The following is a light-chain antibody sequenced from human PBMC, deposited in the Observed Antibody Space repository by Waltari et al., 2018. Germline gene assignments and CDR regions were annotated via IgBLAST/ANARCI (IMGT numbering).Light chain of an antibody. J-gene: IGLJ1*01. CDR1: SSDVAAYNY. CDR3: SSYTSSSTYV. Sequence: QSALTQPASVSGSPGQSITISCTGSSSDVAAYNYVSWYQQHPGKAPKVMIYDVSNRPSGVSNRFSGSKSGNTASLTISGLQAEDEADYYCSSYTSSSTYVFGSGTKVTVL. V-gene: IGLV2-14*03. CDR2: DVS.